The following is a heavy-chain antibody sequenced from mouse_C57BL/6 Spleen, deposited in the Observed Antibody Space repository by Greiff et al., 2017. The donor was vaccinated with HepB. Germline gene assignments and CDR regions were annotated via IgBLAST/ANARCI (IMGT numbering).Heavy chain of an antibody. J-gene: IGHJ1*03. CDR1: GYTFTSYW. V-gene: IGHV1-7*01. Sequence: VQVVESGAELAKPGASVKLSCKASGYTFTSYWMHWVKQRPGQGLEWIGYINPSSGYTKYNQKFKDKATLTADKSSSTAYMQLSSLTYEDSAVYYCANDGYYWYFDVWGTGTTVTVSS. CDR3: ANDGYYWYFDV. CDR2: INPSSGYT. D-gene: IGHD2-3*01.